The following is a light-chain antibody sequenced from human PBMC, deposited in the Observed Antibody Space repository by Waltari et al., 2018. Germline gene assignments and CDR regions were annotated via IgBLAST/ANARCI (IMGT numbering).Light chain of an antibody. CDR1: QSVSSD. CDR2: DAS. V-gene: IGKV3-11*01. J-gene: IGKJ5*01. CDR3: QQRNNWPPIT. Sequence: EIVLTQSPATLSSSPGERATLSCRASQSVSSDIAWYQHKPGQAPRLLIFDASNRAGGVPARFTGSGSGTDFTLTISSLEPEDFAVYYCQQRNNWPPITFGQGTRLEIK.